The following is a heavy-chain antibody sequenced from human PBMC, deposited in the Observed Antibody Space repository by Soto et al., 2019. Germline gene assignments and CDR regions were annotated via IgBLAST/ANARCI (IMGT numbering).Heavy chain of an antibody. D-gene: IGHD2-15*01. V-gene: IGHV1-18*04. J-gene: IGHJ4*02. CDR1: GYNFMPYG. CDR3: ARDLDPSGSYSTDY. Sequence: ASVKVSCKASGYNFMPYGVNWVRQAPGQGLEWMGWISPWKGNTNYAQSFQGRVTMTTDTSTSTAYIELRSLTSDDTAVYYCARDLDPSGSYSTDYWGPGTLVTVSS. CDR2: ISPWKGNT.